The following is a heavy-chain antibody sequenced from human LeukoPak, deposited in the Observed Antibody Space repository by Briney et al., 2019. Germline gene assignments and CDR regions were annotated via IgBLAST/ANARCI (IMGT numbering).Heavy chain of an antibody. J-gene: IGHJ3*02. CDR1: GGSISNYY. CDR2: IYSSGST. Sequence: SETLSLTCTVSGGSISNYYWSWIRQPPGKGLEWIGYIYSSGSTDYNPSLKSRLTISVDTSKNQFSLKLTSVTAADTAVYYCARVPDEWQAADDAFDIWGQGTMVTVSS. CDR3: ARVPDEWQAADDAFDI. V-gene: IGHV4-59*01. D-gene: IGHD6-25*01.